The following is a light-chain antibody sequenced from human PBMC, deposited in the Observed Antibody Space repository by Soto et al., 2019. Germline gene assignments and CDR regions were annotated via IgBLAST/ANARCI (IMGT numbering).Light chain of an antibody. J-gene: IGLJ1*01. CDR2: DVS. V-gene: IGLV2-14*01. CDR1: SSDIGDYNY. Sequence: QSALTQPASVSGSPGQSITISCTGTSSDIGDYNYVSWYQQDPGKAPKLMIYDVSNRPSGVSPRFSGSKSGNTASLTFSGLQAEDADDYSCSDYKTSITHLYLFGTGTKVTVL. CDR3: SDYKTSITHLYL.